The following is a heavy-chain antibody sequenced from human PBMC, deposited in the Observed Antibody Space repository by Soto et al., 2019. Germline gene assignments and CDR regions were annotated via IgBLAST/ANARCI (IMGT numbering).Heavy chain of an antibody. V-gene: IGHV1-69*08. CDR2: IIPIPDIT. J-gene: IGHJ3*01. CDR1: GGTFSTYI. CDR3: SRERITTRGYAFDL. D-gene: IGHD3-3*01. Sequence: QVQLVQSGAELRKPGSSVKVSCKSPGGTFSTYIISWVPQAPGQGLDWMGRIIPIPDITNYSQKLQGRVRITADRSTSTASMELTRLKSEDTAGYYSSRERITTRGYAFDLWGQGTMVTVSS.